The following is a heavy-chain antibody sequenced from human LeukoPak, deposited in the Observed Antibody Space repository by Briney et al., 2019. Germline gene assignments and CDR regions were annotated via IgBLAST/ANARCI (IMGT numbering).Heavy chain of an antibody. J-gene: IGHJ6*02. V-gene: IGHV3-23*01. CDR3: ATTDGYYRD. D-gene: IGHD5-24*01. CDR2: ISGSGGNT. CDR1: GLTFSSHG. Sequence: GGSLRLSCAASGLTFSSHGMGWVRQAPGKGLEWVSGISGSGGNTYYADSVKGRFTISRDNSKNTMYLQMNSLRAEDTAVFYCATTDGYYRDWGQGTTVTVSS.